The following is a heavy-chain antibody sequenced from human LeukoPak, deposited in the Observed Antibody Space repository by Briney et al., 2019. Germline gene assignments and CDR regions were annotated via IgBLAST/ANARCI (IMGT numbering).Heavy chain of an antibody. J-gene: IGHJ4*02. CDR2: ISGSGGST. D-gene: IGHD3-3*01. Sequence: GGSLRLSCAASGFTFSSYAMSWVRQAPGKGLEWVSAISGSGGSTYYADSVKGRFTISRDNSKNTLYLQMNSLRAEDTAVYYCAKGYDFWSGYYLVPYYFDYWGQGTLVTVSS. V-gene: IGHV3-23*01. CDR3: AKGYDFWSGYYLVPYYFDY. CDR1: GFTFSSYA.